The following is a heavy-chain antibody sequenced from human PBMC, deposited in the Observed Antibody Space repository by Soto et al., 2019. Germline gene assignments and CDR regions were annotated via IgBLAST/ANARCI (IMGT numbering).Heavy chain of an antibody. J-gene: IGHJ6*03. CDR3: AKIPGREGSYYYYYMDV. V-gene: IGHV3-30*18. CDR1: GFTFSSYG. CDR2: ISYDGSNK. D-gene: IGHD1-20*01. Sequence: GGSLSLSCAASGFTFSSYGMHWVRQAPGKGLEWVAVISYDGSNKYYADSVKGRFTISRDNSKNTLYLQMNSLRAEDTAVYYCAKIPGREGSYYYYYMDVWGKGTTVTVSS.